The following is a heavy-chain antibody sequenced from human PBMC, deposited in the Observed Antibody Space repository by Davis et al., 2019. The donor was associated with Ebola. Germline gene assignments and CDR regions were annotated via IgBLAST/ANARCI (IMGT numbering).Heavy chain of an antibody. D-gene: IGHD6-13*01. Sequence: ASVKVSCKASGYTFTGYYMHWVRQAPGQGLEWMGWINPNSGGTNYAQKFQGRVTMTRDTSTSTVYMELSSLRSEDTAVYYCARGDIAAAIPWYYYGMDVWGQGTTVTVSS. CDR3: ARGDIAAAIPWYYYGMDV. V-gene: IGHV1-2*02. CDR2: INPNSGGT. CDR1: GYTFTGYY. J-gene: IGHJ6*02.